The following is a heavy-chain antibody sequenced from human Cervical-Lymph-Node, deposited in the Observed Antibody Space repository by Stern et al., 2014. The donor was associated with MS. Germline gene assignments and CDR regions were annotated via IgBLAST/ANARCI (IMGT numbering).Heavy chain of an antibody. CDR1: GFTFYDFA. CDR2: INWNSGDV. Sequence: VQLVESGGGLVQPGRSLRLSCAASGFTFYDFAMHWVRQAPGKGLEWVSGINWNSGDVGYADSVKGRFTISRDNAKNSLYLHMNSLRAEDTALYYCAKVYGYSSSVGFFDSWGQGTLVTVSS. J-gene: IGHJ4*02. D-gene: IGHD2-2*03. CDR3: AKVYGYSSSVGFFDS. V-gene: IGHV3-9*01.